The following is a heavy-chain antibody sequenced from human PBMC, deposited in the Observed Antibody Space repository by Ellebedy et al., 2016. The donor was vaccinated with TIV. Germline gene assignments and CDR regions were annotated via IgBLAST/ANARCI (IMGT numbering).Heavy chain of an antibody. CDR3: ARVHYDYVWGSYRHYYFDY. J-gene: IGHJ4*02. Sequence: GESLKISCAASGFTFSSYGMHWVRQAPGKGLEWVAVIWYDGSNKYYADSVKGRFTISIDNSKNTLYLQMNSLRAEDTAVYYCARVHYDYVWGSYRHYYFDYWGQGTLVTVSS. V-gene: IGHV3-33*01. CDR2: IWYDGSNK. CDR1: GFTFSSYG. D-gene: IGHD3-16*02.